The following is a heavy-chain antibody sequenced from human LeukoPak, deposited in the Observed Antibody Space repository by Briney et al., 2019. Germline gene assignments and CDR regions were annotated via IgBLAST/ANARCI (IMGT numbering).Heavy chain of an antibody. J-gene: IGHJ4*02. V-gene: IGHV3-48*03. CDR1: GFTFSSHE. Sequence: GGSLRLSCAVSGFTFSSHEMNWVRQAPGKGLEWVSYISSSGSTIYYADSVKGRFTISRDNAKTSLYLQMNSLRAEDTAVYYCARDDAYSSSWLDYWGQGTLVTVSS. CDR2: ISSSGSTI. D-gene: IGHD6-13*01. CDR3: ARDDAYSSSWLDY.